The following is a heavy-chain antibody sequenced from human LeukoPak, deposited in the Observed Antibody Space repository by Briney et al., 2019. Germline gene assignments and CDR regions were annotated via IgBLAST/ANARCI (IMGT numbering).Heavy chain of an antibody. CDR1: GLPLSTFI. CDR2: ISNDGIGK. V-gene: IGHV3-30*04. CDR3: ARGFHSSGYAGTFDC. Sequence: GGSLRLSCAASGLPLSTFIIHWGRQAPGRGLEWVAAISNDGIGKFYADPVKGRFTISRDNSKNTLHLQIDSLRLEDTAVYHCARGFHSSGYAGTFDCWGPGTLVTVSS. J-gene: IGHJ4*02. D-gene: IGHD3-22*01.